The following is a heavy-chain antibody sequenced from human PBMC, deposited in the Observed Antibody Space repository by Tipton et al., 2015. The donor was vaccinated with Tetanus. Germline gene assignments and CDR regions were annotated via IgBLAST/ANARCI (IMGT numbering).Heavy chain of an antibody. Sequence: QLVQSGAEVKKPGSSVKVSCKASGGTFSTYGISWVRQAPGQGLEWMGGIIPIFDTTNYAQKFQGRVTISADKSTSTAYMELSSLRSDDTALYYCTTPARYCSGGSCFLALDYWGQGTLVTVSS. J-gene: IGHJ4*02. D-gene: IGHD2-15*01. CDR3: TTPARYCSGGSCFLALDY. CDR2: IIPIFDTT. CDR1: GGTFSTYG. V-gene: IGHV1-69*06.